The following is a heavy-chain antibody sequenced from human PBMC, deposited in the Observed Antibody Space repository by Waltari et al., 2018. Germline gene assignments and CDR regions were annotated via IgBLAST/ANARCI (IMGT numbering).Heavy chain of an antibody. CDR3: ARDSGPGGLNQGRSFSY. V-gene: IGHV3-48*04. CDR2: ISSSSSTI. D-gene: IGHD1-26*01. J-gene: IGHJ4*02. Sequence: EVQLVESGGGLVQPGGSLRLSCAASGFTFSSYYMNWVRQAPGKGLEWVSYISSSSSTIYYADSVKGRFTISRDNAKNSLYLQMNSLRAEDTAVYYCARDSGPGGLNQGRSFSYWGQGTLVTVSS. CDR1: GFTFSSYY.